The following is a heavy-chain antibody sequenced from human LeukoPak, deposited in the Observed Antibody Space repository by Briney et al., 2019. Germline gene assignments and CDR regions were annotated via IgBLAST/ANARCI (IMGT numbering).Heavy chain of an antibody. J-gene: IGHJ4*02. Sequence: GRSLRLSCAASGFTFSSYGMPWVRQAPGKGLEWVAVISYDGSNKYYADSVKGRFTVSRDNSKNTLYLQMNSLRAEDTAVYYCAKDRSITFGGVIATYYFDYWGQGTLVTVSS. V-gene: IGHV3-30*18. CDR3: AKDRSITFGGVIATYYFDY. D-gene: IGHD3-16*02. CDR2: ISYDGSNK. CDR1: GFTFSSYG.